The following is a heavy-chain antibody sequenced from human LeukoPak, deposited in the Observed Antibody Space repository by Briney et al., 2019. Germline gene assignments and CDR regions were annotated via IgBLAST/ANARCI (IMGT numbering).Heavy chain of an antibody. CDR1: GGSISSYY. CDR3: ARLGHPPLDALDI. CDR2: IYYSGST. V-gene: IGHV4-59*08. J-gene: IGHJ3*02. Sequence: PSETLSLTCTVSGGSISSYYWSWIRQPPGKGLEWIGYIYYSGSTNYNPSLKSRVTISVDTSKNQFSLKLSSVTAADTAVYYCARLGHPPLDALDIWGQGTMVTVSS.